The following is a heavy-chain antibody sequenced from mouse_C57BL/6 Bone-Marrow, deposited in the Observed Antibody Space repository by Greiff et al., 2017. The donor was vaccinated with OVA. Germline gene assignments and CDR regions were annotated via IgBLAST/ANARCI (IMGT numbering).Heavy chain of an antibody. CDR3: AREGTTVVALYYFDY. Sequence: EVKLQESGPGLVKPSQSLSLSCSVTGYSFTSGYYWNLIRQFPGNQLEWMGYISYDGSNNYNQSLKNRIPFTRDTSKNQFFLKLNSVTTEVTATYYGAREGTTVVALYYFDYWGQGTTLTVSS. J-gene: IGHJ2*01. D-gene: IGHD1-1*01. CDR1: GYSFTSGYY. CDR2: ISYDGSN. V-gene: IGHV3-6*01.